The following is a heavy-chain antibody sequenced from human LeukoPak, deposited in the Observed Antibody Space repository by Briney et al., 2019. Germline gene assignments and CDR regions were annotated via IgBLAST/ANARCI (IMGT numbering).Heavy chain of an antibody. Sequence: PSETLSLTCTVSNGSISSYYWSWIRQSPGGGLEWIGYFHYSGNTNSNPSLRSRVTMSVDTSKNHFSLRLSSVTAADTAVYYCASDGGRPFRGFITFFDYWGQGIQVPVSS. CDR2: FHYSGNT. D-gene: IGHD3-10*01. CDR1: NGSISSYY. J-gene: IGHJ4*02. CDR3: ASDGGRPFRGFITFFDY. V-gene: IGHV4-59*01.